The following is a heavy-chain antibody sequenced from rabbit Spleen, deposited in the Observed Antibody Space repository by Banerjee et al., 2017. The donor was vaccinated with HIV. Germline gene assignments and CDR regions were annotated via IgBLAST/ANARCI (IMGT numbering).Heavy chain of an antibody. CDR1: GVSFSVSSY. J-gene: IGHJ4*01. V-gene: IGHV1S40*01. D-gene: IGHD1-1*01. CDR3: ARDLVAVIGWNFNL. Sequence: QSLEESGGDLVKPGASLTLTCTASGVSFSVSSYMCWVRQAPGKGLEWIACIDTGASGFTYYASWAKGRFIMSRTSSTTVTLQMTSLTAADTATYFCARDLVAVIGWNFNLWGPGTLVTV. CDR2: IDTGASGFT.